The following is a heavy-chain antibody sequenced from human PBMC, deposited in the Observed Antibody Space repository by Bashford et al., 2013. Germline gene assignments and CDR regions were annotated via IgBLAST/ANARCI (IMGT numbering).Heavy chain of an antibody. CDR3: AGGNYDFWGGYRDCYGMDV. V-gene: IGHV3-23*01. Sequence: VRQAPGKGLEWVSGISDSGGSTYYADSVKGRFTISRDNSKNTLYLQMNSLRAEDTAVYYCAGGNYDFWGGYRDCYGMDVWGQGTTVTVSS. J-gene: IGHJ6*02. CDR2: ISDSGGST. D-gene: IGHD3-3*01.